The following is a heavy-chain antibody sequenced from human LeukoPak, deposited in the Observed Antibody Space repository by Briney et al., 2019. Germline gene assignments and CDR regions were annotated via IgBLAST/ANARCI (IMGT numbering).Heavy chain of an antibody. CDR3: VRRPYDFWSGYYRTNNWFDP. Sequence: SETLSLTCTVSGGSISSGGYYWSWIRQPPGKGLEWIGYIYHSGSTYYNPSLKSRVTISVDRSKNQFSLKLSSVTAADTAVYYCVRRPYDFWSGYYRTNNWFDPWGQGTLVTVSS. D-gene: IGHD3-3*01. CDR2: IYHSGST. CDR1: GGSISSGGYY. J-gene: IGHJ5*02. V-gene: IGHV4-30-2*01.